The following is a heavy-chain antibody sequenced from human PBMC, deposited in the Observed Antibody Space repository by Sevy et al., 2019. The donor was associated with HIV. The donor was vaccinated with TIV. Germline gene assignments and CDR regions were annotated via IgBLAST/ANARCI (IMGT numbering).Heavy chain of an antibody. V-gene: IGHV3-9*01. CDR2: ISWNSGSI. J-gene: IGHJ6*02. CDR3: AKDNYDNYGMDV. Sequence: SLKISCAASGFTFDDYAMHWVRQAPGKGLEWVSGISWNSGSIGYADSVKGRFTISRDNAKNSLYLQMYSLRAEDTALYYCAKDNYDNYGMDVWGQGTTVTVSS. D-gene: IGHD3-22*01. CDR1: GFTFDDYA.